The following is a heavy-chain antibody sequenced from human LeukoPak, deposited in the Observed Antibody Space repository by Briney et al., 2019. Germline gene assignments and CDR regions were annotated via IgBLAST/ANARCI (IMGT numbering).Heavy chain of an antibody. CDR3: AGGPREPWIQLWSEKTYYFDY. D-gene: IGHD5-18*01. Sequence: SETLSLTCAVYGGSFSGYYWSWIRQPPGKGLEWIGEINHSGSTNYNPSLKSRVTISVDTSKNQFSLKLSSVTAADTAVYYCAGGPREPWIQLWSEKTYYFDYWGQGTLVTVSS. CDR1: GGSFSGYY. V-gene: IGHV4-34*01. J-gene: IGHJ4*02. CDR2: INHSGST.